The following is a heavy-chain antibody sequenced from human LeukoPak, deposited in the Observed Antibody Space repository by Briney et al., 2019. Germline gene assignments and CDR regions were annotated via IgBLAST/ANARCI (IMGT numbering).Heavy chain of an antibody. CDR2: VGHEDGTT. V-gene: IGHV1-24*01. D-gene: IGHD3-22*01. J-gene: IGHJ4*02. CDR3: ATGAIVFDY. CDR1: GPTLSKIS. Sequence: ASVKVSCKVSGPTLSKISIDWVRQAPGKGPEWMGSVGHEDGTTIHAQKFQGRFNMTVDTATDTAYMEMSSLMSEDTAIYYCATGAIVFDYWGQGTLVTVSS.